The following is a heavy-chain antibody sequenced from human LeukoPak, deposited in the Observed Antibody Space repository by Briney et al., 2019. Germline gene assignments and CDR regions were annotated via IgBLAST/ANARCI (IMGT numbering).Heavy chain of an antibody. J-gene: IGHJ4*02. CDR1: GASVSSGDYY. V-gene: IGHV4-30-4*02. CDR2: FYYSGST. D-gene: IGHD5-24*01. Sequence: SETLSLTCTVSGASVSSGDYYWSWIRQPPGKGLEWIEYFYYSGSTYYNPSLKSRITISVDTSKKQFSLNLRSVTAADTAVYYCAGGPRWLQLNYWGQGTLVTVSS. CDR3: AGGPRWLQLNY.